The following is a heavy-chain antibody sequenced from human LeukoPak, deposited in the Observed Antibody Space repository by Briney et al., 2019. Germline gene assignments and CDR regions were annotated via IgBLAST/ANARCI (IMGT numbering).Heavy chain of an antibody. CDR2: INPNSGGT. J-gene: IGHJ4*02. D-gene: IGHD2-2*01. CDR3: ARGDIPGQWIDY. CDR1: GYTFAAYY. V-gene: IGHV1-2*02. Sequence: GASVKVSCKASGYTFAAYYMHWVRQAPGQGLEWMGWINPNSGGTNYAQKFQGRVTMTRDTSISTAYMELSRMRFDDTAVYYCARGDIPGQWIDYWGQGTLVTVSS.